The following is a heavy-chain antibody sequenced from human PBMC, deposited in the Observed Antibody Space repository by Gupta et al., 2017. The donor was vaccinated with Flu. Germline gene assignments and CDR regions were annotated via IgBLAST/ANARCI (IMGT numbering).Heavy chain of an antibody. J-gene: IGHJ4*02. D-gene: IGHD3-22*01. CDR1: GFSLSTSGVG. CDR2: IYWNDVK. Sequence: QITLKESGPTLVNPTQTLTLTCTFSGFSLSTSGVGVGWIRPPPGKALEWLALIYWNDVKRYSPSLKSRLTITKDTSKNQVVLTMTNMDPVDTATYYCAHLPQGFPSDSSGYYYVGRPPYYFDYWGQGTLVTVSS. V-gene: IGHV2-5*01. CDR3: AHLPQGFPSDSSGYYYVGRPPYYFDY.